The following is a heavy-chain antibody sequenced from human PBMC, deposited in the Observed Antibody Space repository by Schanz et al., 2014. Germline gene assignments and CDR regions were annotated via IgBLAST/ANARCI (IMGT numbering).Heavy chain of an antibody. CDR3: ARGGSGSHYRLDY. CDR1: GFGFSSYS. Sequence: EVQLVESGGGLIQPGGSLRLSCAASGFGFSSYSMNWVRQAPGKGLEWVSYISGSSRTIYYADSMKGRFTVSRDNAENALYRQMSSLRAEDTGLYFCARGGSGSHYRLDYWGQGTLVTVPS. V-gene: IGHV3-48*01. CDR2: ISGSSRTI. J-gene: IGHJ4*02. D-gene: IGHD1-26*01.